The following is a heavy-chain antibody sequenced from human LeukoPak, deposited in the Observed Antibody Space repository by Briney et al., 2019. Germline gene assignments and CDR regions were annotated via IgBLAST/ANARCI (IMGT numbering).Heavy chain of an antibody. Sequence: PGGSLRLSCAASGFTFDDYAMHWVRQAPGKGLEWVSLISGDGGSTYYADSVKARFTISRDNSKNSLYLQMNSLRTEDTALYYCAKVSAPYSSSWYFDYWGQGTLVTVSS. CDR1: GFTFDDYA. J-gene: IGHJ4*02. CDR2: ISGDGGST. CDR3: AKVSAPYSSSWYFDY. V-gene: IGHV3-43*02. D-gene: IGHD6-13*01.